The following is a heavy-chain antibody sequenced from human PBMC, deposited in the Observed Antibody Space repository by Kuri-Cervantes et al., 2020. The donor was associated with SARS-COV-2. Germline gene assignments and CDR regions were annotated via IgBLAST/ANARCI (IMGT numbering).Heavy chain of an antibody. J-gene: IGHJ4*02. Sequence: LSLTCVASGFTFSSYGMHWVRQAPGKGLEWVAVIWYDGSNKYCADSVKGRFTISRDNSKNTLYLQMNSLSAEDTAVYYCARDMACTSTSCYGFDYWGQGTLVTVSS. CDR2: IWYDGSNK. CDR1: GFTFSSYG. CDR3: ARDMACTSTSCYGFDY. V-gene: IGHV3-33*08. D-gene: IGHD2-2*01.